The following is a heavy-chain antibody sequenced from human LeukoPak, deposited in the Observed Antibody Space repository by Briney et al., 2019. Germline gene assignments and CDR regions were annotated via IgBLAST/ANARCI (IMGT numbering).Heavy chain of an antibody. V-gene: IGHV1-24*01. J-gene: IGHJ3*01. D-gene: IGHD3-22*01. Sequence: LRASVKVSCKVSGYTLTELSMHWVRQAPGKGLEWMGGFDPEDGETIYAQKFQGRVTMTEDTSTDTAYMELSSLRSEDTAVYYCATGWHYYDSSARRWSAFDLWGQGTMVTVSS. CDR2: FDPEDGET. CDR1: GYTLTELS. CDR3: ATGWHYYDSSARRWSAFDL.